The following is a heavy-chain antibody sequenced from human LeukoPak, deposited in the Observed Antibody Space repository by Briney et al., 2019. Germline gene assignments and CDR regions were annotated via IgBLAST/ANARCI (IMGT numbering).Heavy chain of an antibody. J-gene: IGHJ6*02. Sequence: SETLSLTCTVSGGSISSYYWSWIRQPPGKGLEWIGYIYYSGSTNYNPSLKSRVTISVDTSKNQFSLKLSSVTSADTAVYYCARDNWNYGSSMDVWGQGTTVTVSS. CDR2: IYYSGST. CDR3: ARDNWNYGSSMDV. CDR1: GGSISSYY. V-gene: IGHV4-59*01. D-gene: IGHD1-7*01.